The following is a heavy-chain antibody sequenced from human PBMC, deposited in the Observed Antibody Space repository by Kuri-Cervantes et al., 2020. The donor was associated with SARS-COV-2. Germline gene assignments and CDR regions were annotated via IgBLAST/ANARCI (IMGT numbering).Heavy chain of an antibody. Sequence: SETLSLTCTVSGGSISSYYWSWIRQPPGKGLEWIGYIYYSGSTNYNPSPKSRVTISVDTSKNQFSLKLSSVTAADTAVYYCARRICSSTSCYYYNWFDPWGQGTLVTVSS. D-gene: IGHD2-2*01. CDR1: GGSISSYY. CDR3: ARRICSSTSCYYYNWFDP. CDR2: IYYSGST. V-gene: IGHV4-59*12. J-gene: IGHJ5*02.